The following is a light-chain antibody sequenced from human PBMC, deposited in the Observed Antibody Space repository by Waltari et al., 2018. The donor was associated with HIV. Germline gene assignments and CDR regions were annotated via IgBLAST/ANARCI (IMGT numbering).Light chain of an antibody. CDR1: SSDVGGYNY. V-gene: IGLV2-14*01. Sequence: QSALTQPAPVSGSPGQSITISCTGTSSDVGGYNYVSWYQQHPGKAPELMMYEVNNRPSGVSNRFSGSKSGNTASLTISGLQAEDEADYYCISYTGFTTPYVFGTGTKV. CDR2: EVN. J-gene: IGLJ1*01. CDR3: ISYTGFTTPYV.